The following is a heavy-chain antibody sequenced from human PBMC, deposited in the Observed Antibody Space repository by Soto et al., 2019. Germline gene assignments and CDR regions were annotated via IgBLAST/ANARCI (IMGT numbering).Heavy chain of an antibody. Sequence: PGGSLRLSCAASGFTFSSYGMNWVRQAPGKGLEWVSSISSSSSYIYYADSVKGRFTISRDNAKNSLYLQMNSLSAEDTAVYYCARDRHYYDSSGDPKPFDYWGQGTLVTVSS. CDR1: GFTFSSYG. J-gene: IGHJ4*02. D-gene: IGHD3-22*01. CDR2: ISSSSSYI. CDR3: ARDRHYYDSSGDPKPFDY. V-gene: IGHV3-21*01.